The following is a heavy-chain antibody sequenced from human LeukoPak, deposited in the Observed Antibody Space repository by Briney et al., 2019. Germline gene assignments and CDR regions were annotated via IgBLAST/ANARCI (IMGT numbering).Heavy chain of an antibody. Sequence: GGSLRLSCAASGFTFSSYSMNWVRQAPGKGLEWVSSISSSSSYIYYADSVKGRFTISRDNAKNSLYLQMTSLRVEDTAIYYCARWNYVSGGWALDCWGQGTLVTVSS. J-gene: IGHJ4*02. CDR2: ISSSSSYI. D-gene: IGHD3-10*01. CDR1: GFTFSSYS. CDR3: ARWNYVSGGWALDC. V-gene: IGHV3-21*04.